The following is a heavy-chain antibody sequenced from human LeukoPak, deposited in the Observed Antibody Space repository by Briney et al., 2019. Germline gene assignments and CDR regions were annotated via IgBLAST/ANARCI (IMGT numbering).Heavy chain of an antibody. Sequence: SVKVSCKASGGTFSSYAISWVRQAPGQGLEWMGRIIPIFGTANYAQKFQGRVTITTDESTSTAYMELSSLRSEDPAVYYCARDSDSSGYYLRWLDYWGQGTLVTVSS. CDR1: GGTFSSYA. D-gene: IGHD3-22*01. J-gene: IGHJ4*02. CDR3: ARDSDSSGYYLRWLDY. V-gene: IGHV1-69*05. CDR2: IIPIFGTA.